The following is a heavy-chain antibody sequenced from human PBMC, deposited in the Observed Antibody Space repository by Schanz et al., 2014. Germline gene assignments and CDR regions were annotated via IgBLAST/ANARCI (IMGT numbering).Heavy chain of an antibody. V-gene: IGHV3-30*04. J-gene: IGHJ4*02. CDR1: GFTFRSYG. CDR2: ISFDGGKT. CDR3: ARGGRDYIISSDRDALHY. Sequence: QVVLMESGGGVVRPGRSVRLSCVASGFTFRSYGMHWVRQAPGKGLEWVAHISFDGGKTYYADSVKGRFTISRDNTKNTLFLQIKNLLPHDAAALFYARGGRDYIISSDRDALHYWGQGSLVTVS. D-gene: IGHD2-2*02.